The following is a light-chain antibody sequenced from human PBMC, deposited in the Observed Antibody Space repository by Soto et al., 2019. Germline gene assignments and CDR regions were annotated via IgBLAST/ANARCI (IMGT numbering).Light chain of an antibody. CDR3: QQYQSLPFT. V-gene: IGKV3-20*01. J-gene: IGKJ3*01. Sequence: PGERATLSCWASQSLRSSYLAWYQRKPGQAPRLLMFGASRRATGIPDRFNGSGSGTDFTLTVSSLQAEDVAVYYCQQYQSLPFTFGPGTKVHIE. CDR2: GAS. CDR1: QSLRSSY.